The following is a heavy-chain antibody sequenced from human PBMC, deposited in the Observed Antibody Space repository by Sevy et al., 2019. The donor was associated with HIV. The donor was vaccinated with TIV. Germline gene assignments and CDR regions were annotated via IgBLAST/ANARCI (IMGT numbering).Heavy chain of an antibody. V-gene: IGHV3-66*02. CDR3: VSLFLSYRSGWSYFDY. CDR2: IFSSGST. Sequence: GGSLRLSCAISGFTVNDKYIIWVRQAPGKGLEWVSVIFSSGSTYYEDSAKGRFTISRDNSKNTVDLQMNSVRAEDTAVDYCVSLFLSYRSGWSYFDYWGQGTLVTVSS. J-gene: IGHJ4*02. CDR1: GFTVNDKY. D-gene: IGHD6-19*01.